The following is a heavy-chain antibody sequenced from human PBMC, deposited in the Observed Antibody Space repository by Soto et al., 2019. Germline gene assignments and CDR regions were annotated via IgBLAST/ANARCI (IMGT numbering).Heavy chain of an antibody. V-gene: IGHV4-61*01. CDR3: ARGTTVTSGADY. CDR1: GGSVSSGSYY. CDR2: IYYSGST. D-gene: IGHD4-17*01. Sequence: QVQLQESGPGLVKPSETLSLTCTVSGGSVSSGSYYWCWIRQPPGKGLEWIGYIYYSGSTNYNPSLKSRVTISVDTSKNQFSLKLSSVTAADTAVYYCARGTTVTSGADYWGQGTLVTVSS. J-gene: IGHJ4*02.